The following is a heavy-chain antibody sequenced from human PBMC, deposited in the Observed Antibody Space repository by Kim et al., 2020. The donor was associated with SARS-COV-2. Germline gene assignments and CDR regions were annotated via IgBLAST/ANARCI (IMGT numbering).Heavy chain of an antibody. Sequence: GGSLRLSCAASGFTFSTYWMSWVRQAPGKGLEWVATIQQDGRETYYVDSVKGRFTISKDTAKNSLYLHMNSLRAEDTAVYYCARDGLFGGVTTSYSFYYYLDVWGSGTPVPVSS. V-gene: IGHV3-7*01. CDR3: ARDGLFGGVTTSYSFYYYLDV. D-gene: IGHD3-16*01. CDR2: IQQDGRET. CDR1: GFTFSTYW. J-gene: IGHJ6*03.